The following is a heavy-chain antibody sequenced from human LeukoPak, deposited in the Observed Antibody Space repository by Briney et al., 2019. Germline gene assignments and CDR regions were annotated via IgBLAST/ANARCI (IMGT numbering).Heavy chain of an antibody. D-gene: IGHD6-13*01. Sequence: GGSLRLSCAGSGFSFSSYTMHWVRQAPGKGLEWVAVISHDGNIKLYADSVKGRFTISRDNSMNTLYLQMNSLRAEDTAVHYCARGYSSNWCGGYWGQGTLVTVSS. CDR1: GFSFSSYT. V-gene: IGHV3-30-3*01. CDR2: ISHDGNIK. CDR3: ARGYSSNWCGGY. J-gene: IGHJ4*02.